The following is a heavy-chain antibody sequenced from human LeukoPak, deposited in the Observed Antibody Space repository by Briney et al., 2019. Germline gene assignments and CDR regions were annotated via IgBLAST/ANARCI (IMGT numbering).Heavy chain of an antibody. Sequence: SETLSLTCAVYGGSFSGYYWSWIRQPPGKGLEWIGEINHSGSTNYNPSLKSRVTISVDTPKNQFSLKLSSVTAADTAVYYCASTEAVAGTVDAFDIWGQGTMVTVSS. CDR3: ASTEAVAGTVDAFDI. CDR2: INHSGST. J-gene: IGHJ3*02. V-gene: IGHV4-34*01. D-gene: IGHD6-19*01. CDR1: GGSFSGYY.